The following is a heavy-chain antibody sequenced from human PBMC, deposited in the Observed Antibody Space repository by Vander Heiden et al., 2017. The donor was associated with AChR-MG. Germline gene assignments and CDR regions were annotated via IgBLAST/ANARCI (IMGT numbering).Heavy chain of an antibody. J-gene: IGHJ3*02. CDR2: INHSGST. D-gene: IGHD2-15*01. CDR3: AREGPRYCSGGSCYLVAFDI. Sequence: QVQLQQWGAGLLKPSETLSLTCAVYGGSFSGYYWSWIRQPPGERLEWSGEINHSGSTNYNPSLKSRVTISVDTSKNQFSLKLSSVTAADTAVYYCAREGPRYCSGGSCYLVAFDIWGQGTMVTVSS. CDR1: GGSFSGYY. V-gene: IGHV4-34*01.